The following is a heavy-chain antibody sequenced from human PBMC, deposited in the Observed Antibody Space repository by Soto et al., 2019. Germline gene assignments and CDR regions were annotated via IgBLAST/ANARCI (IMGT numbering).Heavy chain of an antibody. D-gene: IGHD3-9*01. CDR2: IAYSGDT. J-gene: IGHJ5*02. CDR1: GARITGADSC. Sequence: TLPLTGAVSGARITGADSCWFWIRKPPGKGLEWIGYIAYSGDTYYNPSLSSRVTISADRSENMFSLTLKSVTAADTAVYFCARDFERSAIGPWGQGTSVTVSS. CDR3: ARDFERSAIGP. V-gene: IGHV4-31*11.